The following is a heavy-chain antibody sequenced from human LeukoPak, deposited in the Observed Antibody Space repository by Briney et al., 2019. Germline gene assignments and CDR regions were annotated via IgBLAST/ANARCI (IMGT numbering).Heavy chain of an antibody. J-gene: IGHJ4*02. V-gene: IGHV3-43*02. CDR1: GLPIADFA. Sequence: GGSLRLSCVASGLPIADFAMHWVRQAPGKGLEWVSLISGDGVSTFYADSVKGRFSISRDNSKNSLYLEMNSLRTEDAAMYYCAKASGKFDYWGQGTLVAVSS. CDR3: AKASGKFDY. CDR2: ISGDGVST.